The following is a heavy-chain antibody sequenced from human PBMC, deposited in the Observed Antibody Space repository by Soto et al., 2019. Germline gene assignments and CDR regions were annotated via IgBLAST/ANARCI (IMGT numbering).Heavy chain of an antibody. CDR3: ALAPVGAPTDVY. CDR2: ISAYNGNT. J-gene: IGHJ4*02. CDR1: GYTFTSYG. Sequence: GASVKVSCXASGYTFTSYGISWVRQAPGQGLEWMGWISAYNGNTNYAQKLQGRVTMTTDTSTSTAYMELRSLRSDDTAVYYCALAPVGAPTDVYWGQGTLVTVSS. D-gene: IGHD1-26*01. V-gene: IGHV1-18*01.